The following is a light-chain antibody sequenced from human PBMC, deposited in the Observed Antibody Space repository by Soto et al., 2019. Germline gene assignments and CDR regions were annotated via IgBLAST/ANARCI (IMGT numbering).Light chain of an antibody. V-gene: IGKV3-20*01. CDR2: GAS. J-gene: IGKJ4*01. Sequence: EIVLTQSPGTLSLSPGERATLSCRASQSVSSSYLDWYQQKPGQAPRLLIYGASSRATGIPDRFSGSGSGTDFTLTISRLYPEDFAVYYCQQYGSSPTFGGGTKVEIK. CDR1: QSVSSSY. CDR3: QQYGSSPT.